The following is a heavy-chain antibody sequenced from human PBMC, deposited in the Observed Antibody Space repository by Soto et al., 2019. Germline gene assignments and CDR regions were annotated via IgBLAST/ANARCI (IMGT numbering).Heavy chain of an antibody. CDR2: SRNKANSYTT. CDR1: GFTFSDHY. D-gene: IGHD3-10*01. V-gene: IGHV3-72*01. Sequence: GGALRLSCAVSGFTFSDHYMDWVRQAPGKGLEWVARSRNKANSYTTEYAASVKGRFTISRDDSKTSLYLQMNSLKTEDTAVYYCVRVHQNYYFDYWGQGTLVTVSS. CDR3: VRVHQNYYFDY. J-gene: IGHJ4*02.